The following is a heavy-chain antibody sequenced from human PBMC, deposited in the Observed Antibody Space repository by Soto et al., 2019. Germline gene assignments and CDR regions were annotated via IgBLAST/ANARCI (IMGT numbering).Heavy chain of an antibody. V-gene: IGHV1-46*01. J-gene: IGHJ4*02. D-gene: IGHD4-4*01. CDR3: ARYDYNGYYLDY. CDR2: INPSGGST. CDR1: GYTFSTYY. Sequence: QVQLVQSGAEVKKPGASVKVSCKASGYTFSTYYMHWVRQAPGQGYEWMGIINPSGGSTTYAQKCQGRVTMTRDTSTTTVYMELTSLRSEDTAVYYCARYDYNGYYLDYWGQGTLVNVSS.